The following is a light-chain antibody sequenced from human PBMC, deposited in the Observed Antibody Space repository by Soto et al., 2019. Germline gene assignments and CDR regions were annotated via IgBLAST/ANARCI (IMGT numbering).Light chain of an antibody. Sequence: QSALTQPASVSGSPGQSITISCTGTSSDVGGYNFVSWYQQHPGKAPRLIIYEVSSRPSGVSYRFSSSKSGNTASLTISGLPAEDEADYYCSSYTLRNTLVLFGGGTKLTVL. V-gene: IGLV2-14*01. CDR2: EVS. J-gene: IGLJ3*02. CDR1: SSDVGGYNF. CDR3: SSYTLRNTLVL.